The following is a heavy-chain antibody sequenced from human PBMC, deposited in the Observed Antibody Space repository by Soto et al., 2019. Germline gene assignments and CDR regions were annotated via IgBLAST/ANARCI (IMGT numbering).Heavy chain of an antibody. CDR1: GDSVSKYY. V-gene: IGHV4-4*07. D-gene: IGHD4-17*01. J-gene: IGHJ5*02. Sequence: KTSETLSLTCTVSGDSVSKYYWNWIRQPAGKGLEWIGRIHSTRSPNYNPSLKSRVTMSVDTSKNQFSLKLNLTSVTAADTAVYYCARSPAYGDYANLDTLGQGTLVTVSS. CDR3: ARSPAYGDYANLDT. CDR2: IHSTRSP.